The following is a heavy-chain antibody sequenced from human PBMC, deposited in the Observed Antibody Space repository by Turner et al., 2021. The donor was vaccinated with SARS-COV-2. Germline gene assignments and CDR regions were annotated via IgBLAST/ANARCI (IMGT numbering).Heavy chain of an antibody. CDR2: ISAYKGNT. J-gene: IGHJ1*01. V-gene: IGHV1-18*04. CDR3: ASDCSSTSCQTGYFQH. CDR1: GYTFTSYG. D-gene: IGHD2-2*01. Sequence: QVQLVQSGAEVKKPGASVKVSCKASGYTFTSYGISWVRQAPGQGLEWMGWISAYKGNTNYAQKLQGRVTMTTDTSTSTADMELRSLRSDDTVVYYCASDCSSTSCQTGYFQHWGQGTLVTVSS.